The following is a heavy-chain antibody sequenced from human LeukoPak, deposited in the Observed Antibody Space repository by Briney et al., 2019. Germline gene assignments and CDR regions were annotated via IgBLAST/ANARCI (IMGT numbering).Heavy chain of an antibody. Sequence: GGSLRLSCAASGFTFSSYWMSWVRQAPGKGLEWVANIKQDGSEKYYVDSVKGRFTISRDNAKNSLYLQMNSLRAEDTAVYYCARSYDSSGYYPSPPYYFDYWGQGTLVTVSS. D-gene: IGHD3-22*01. CDR3: ARSYDSSGYYPSPPYYFDY. J-gene: IGHJ4*02. V-gene: IGHV3-7*01. CDR1: GFTFSSYW. CDR2: IKQDGSEK.